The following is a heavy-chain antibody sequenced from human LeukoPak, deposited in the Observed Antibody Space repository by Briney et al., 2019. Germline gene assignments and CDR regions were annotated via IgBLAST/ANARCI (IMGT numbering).Heavy chain of an antibody. CDR3: AKDLRYSGSYYSYYFDS. D-gene: IGHD1-26*01. CDR1: GFTFSSYA. Sequence: GGSLRLSCAASGFTFSSYAMSWVRQAPGKGLEWVSDISGSGDSTYYADSVKGRFTSSRDNSKNTLSLQMNSLRAEDTAVYYCAKDLRYSGSYYSYYFDSWGQGTLVTVSS. J-gene: IGHJ4*02. V-gene: IGHV3-23*01. CDR2: ISGSGDST.